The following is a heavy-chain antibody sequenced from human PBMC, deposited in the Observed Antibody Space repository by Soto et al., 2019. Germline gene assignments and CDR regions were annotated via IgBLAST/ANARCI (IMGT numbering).Heavy chain of an antibody. CDR3: AITISPTYYYYYYGMDV. J-gene: IGHJ6*02. CDR1: GYSFTSYW. Sequence: HGESLKISCKGSGYSFTSYWIGWVRQMPGKGLEWMGIIYPGDSDTRYSPSFQGQVTISADKSISTAYLQWSSLKASDTAMYYCAITISPTYYYYYYGMDVWGQGTTVTVSS. D-gene: IGHD3-9*01. CDR2: IYPGDSDT. V-gene: IGHV5-51*01.